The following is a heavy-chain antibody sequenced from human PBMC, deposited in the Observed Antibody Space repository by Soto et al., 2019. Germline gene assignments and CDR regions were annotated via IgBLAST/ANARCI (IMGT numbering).Heavy chain of an antibody. CDR3: AKGGLLPNFYYFYYYMDV. J-gene: IGHJ6*03. V-gene: IGHV3-23*01. CDR2: ISGSGGTT. CDR1: GFTFTNYS. Sequence: GGSLRLSCAASGFTFTNYSMNWVRQAPGKGLEWVSAISGSGGTTYYGDSVKGRFTISRGNSKKTLYLQMNSLRAEDTAVYFCAKGGLLPNFYYFYYYMDVWGKGTTVTVSS. D-gene: IGHD2-15*01.